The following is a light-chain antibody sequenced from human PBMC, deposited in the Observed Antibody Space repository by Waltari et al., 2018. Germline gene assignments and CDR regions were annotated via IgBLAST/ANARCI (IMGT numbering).Light chain of an antibody. Sequence: DIQMTQSPSTLSASVGDRVTITCRASQSISGWLAWYQQKPGKAPKLLSYDASSLESGVPSRFSGSRSGTEFTLTISSLQAEDVAVYYCQQYYSNEVTFGGGTKVEIK. J-gene: IGKJ4*01. V-gene: IGKV1-5*01. CDR3: QQYYSNEVT. CDR2: DAS. CDR1: QSISGW.